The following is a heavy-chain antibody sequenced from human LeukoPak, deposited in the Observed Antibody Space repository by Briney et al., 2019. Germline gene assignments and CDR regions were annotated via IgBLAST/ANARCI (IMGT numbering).Heavy chain of an antibody. J-gene: IGHJ6*02. D-gene: IGHD2-2*01. CDR1: GGSISSYY. Sequence: SETLPLTCTVSGGSISSYYWSWIRQPAGKGLEWIGRIYTSGSTNYNPSLKSRVTMSVDTSKNQFSLRLSSVTAADTAVYYCARDTDIVVVPAAFYYYYGMDVWGQGTTVTVSS. CDR2: IYTSGST. V-gene: IGHV4-4*07. CDR3: ARDTDIVVVPAAFYYYYGMDV.